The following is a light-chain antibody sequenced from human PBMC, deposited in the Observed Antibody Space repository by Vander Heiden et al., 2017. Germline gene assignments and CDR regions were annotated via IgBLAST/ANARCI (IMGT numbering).Light chain of an antibody. J-gene: IGKJ1*01. CDR3: QQYNNWPPWT. V-gene: IGKV3-15*01. CDR2: AAS. Sequence: EIVMTQSPATLSVSPGERATLSCRASQSVSTNLAWYQQKPGQGPRLLIFAASTGAPGVPDRISGSGSGTEFALTISSLHSEDFAVYFCQQYNNWPPWTFGQGTKVEIK. CDR1: QSVSTN.